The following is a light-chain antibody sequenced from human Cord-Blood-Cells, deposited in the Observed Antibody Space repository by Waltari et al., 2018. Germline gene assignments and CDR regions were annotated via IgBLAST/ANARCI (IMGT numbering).Light chain of an antibody. CDR3: QQYNNWPRT. Sequence: ELEMTQSPAPMTETTGTRDTLSCRASQSVSSNLAWYQQKPGQAPRLLIYGASTRAPGIPARFSGSWSGTEFPLTIRSLPSEDFAVYYCQQYNNWPRTFGQGTKVEIK. CDR2: GAS. J-gene: IGKJ1*01. CDR1: QSVSSN. V-gene: IGKV3-15*01.